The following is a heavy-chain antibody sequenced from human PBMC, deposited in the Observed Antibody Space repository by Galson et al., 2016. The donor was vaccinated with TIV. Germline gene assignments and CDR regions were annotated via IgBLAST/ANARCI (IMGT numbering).Heavy chain of an antibody. CDR2: IISMLGRA. D-gene: IGHD3-16*01. V-gene: IGHV1-69*10. CDR1: GNTFISYA. Sequence: SVKVSCKAPGNTFISYAVTWVRQAPGQGLEWMGGIISMLGRANYAQKFQGRVTITADKSTSTAYMDVSSLTSEDTAVYYCAREVAHVDSVMLNADAFDIWGQGTRVTVSS. CDR3: AREVAHVDSVMLNADAFDI. J-gene: IGHJ3*02.